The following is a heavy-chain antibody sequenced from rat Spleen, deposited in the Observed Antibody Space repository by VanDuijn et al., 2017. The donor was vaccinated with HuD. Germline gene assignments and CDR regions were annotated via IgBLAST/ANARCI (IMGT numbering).Heavy chain of an antibody. CDR3: VRDHSSYRYFDF. J-gene: IGHJ1*01. V-gene: IGHV6-6*01. Sequence: EVQVLESGGGLVQPGNSLKLSCATSGFTFSTAWMYWYRQFPEKRLEWVARIKAKSNNYATDYTESVKGRFTISRDDYKSSIYLQTNSLKEEDTATYYCVRDHSSYRYFDFWGPGTMVTVSS. D-gene: IGHD1-8*01. CDR1: GFTFSTAW. CDR2: IKAKSNNYAT.